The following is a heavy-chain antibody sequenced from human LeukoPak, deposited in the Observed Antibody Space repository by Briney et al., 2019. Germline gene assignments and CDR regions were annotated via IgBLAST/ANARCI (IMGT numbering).Heavy chain of an antibody. J-gene: IGHJ5*02. Sequence: GRSLRLSCAASGFTFSSYGMHWVRQAPGKGLEWVAVISYDGSNKYYADSAKGRFTISRDNSKNTLYLQMNSLRAEDTAVYYCAKDLSGSYYGGWFDPWGQGTLVTVSS. CDR2: ISYDGSNK. D-gene: IGHD1-26*01. CDR3: AKDLSGSYYGGWFDP. V-gene: IGHV3-30*18. CDR1: GFTFSSYG.